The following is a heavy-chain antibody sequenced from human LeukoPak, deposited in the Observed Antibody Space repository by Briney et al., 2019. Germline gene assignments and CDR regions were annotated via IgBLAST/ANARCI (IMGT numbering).Heavy chain of an antibody. D-gene: IGHD2-2*01. Sequence: SETLSLTCTVSGASISSYYWSWIRQPPGKGLEWIGYIYYSGSTNYNPSLKSRVTISVDTSKNQFSLKLSSVTAADTAVYYCASLRVVVPAAIPWFDPWGQGTLVTVSS. CDR1: GASISSYY. V-gene: IGHV4-59*12. CDR2: IYYSGST. CDR3: ASLRVVVPAAIPWFDP. J-gene: IGHJ5*02.